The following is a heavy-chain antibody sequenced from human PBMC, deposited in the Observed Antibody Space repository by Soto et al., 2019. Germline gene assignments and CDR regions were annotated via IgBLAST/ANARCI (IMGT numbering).Heavy chain of an antibody. Sequence: GGSLRLSCAASGFTFSTYAMIWVRQAPGKGLEWVSVITGSGGSTYYADSVKGRFTISRDTSKNTLYLQMNSLRAEDTAVYYCAKDMVPYSGSYYKDYWGQGTLVTVSS. CDR1: GFTFSTYA. D-gene: IGHD1-26*01. J-gene: IGHJ4*02. CDR3: AKDMVPYSGSYYKDY. V-gene: IGHV3-23*01. CDR2: ITGSGGST.